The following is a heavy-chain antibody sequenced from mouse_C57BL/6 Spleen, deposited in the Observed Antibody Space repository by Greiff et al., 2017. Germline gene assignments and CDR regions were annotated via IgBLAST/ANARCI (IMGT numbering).Heavy chain of an antibody. V-gene: IGHV1-15*01. CDR2: IDPETGGT. J-gene: IGHJ3*01. CDR1: GYTFTDYE. CDR3: TMQTAQATSFAY. Sequence: QVQLQQSGPELVRPGASVTLSCKASGYTFTDYEMHWVKQTPVHGLEWIGAIDPETGGTAYNQKFKGKAILTADKSSSTAYMELRSLTSEDSAVYYCTMQTAQATSFAYWGQGTLVTVSA. D-gene: IGHD3-2*02.